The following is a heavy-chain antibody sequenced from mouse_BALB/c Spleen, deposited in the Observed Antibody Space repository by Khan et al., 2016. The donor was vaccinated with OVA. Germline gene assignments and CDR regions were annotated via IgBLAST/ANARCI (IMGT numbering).Heavy chain of an antibody. CDR3: TNGNYGWFAY. CDR1: GFTFSSFV. J-gene: IGHJ3*01. CDR2: ISSAATYT. D-gene: IGHD2-1*01. V-gene: IGHV5-9-1*01. Sequence: EVELVESGGGLVEPGGSLKLSCAASGFTFSSFVMSWVRQTPEKRLEWVATISSAATYTYYPDSVQGRFTISRDNAKNTLYLQMNSLRSDDTAIYYCTNGNYGWFAYWGQGTLVTGST.